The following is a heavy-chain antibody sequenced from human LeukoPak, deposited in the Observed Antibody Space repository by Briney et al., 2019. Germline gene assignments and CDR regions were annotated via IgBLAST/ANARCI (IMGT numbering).Heavy chain of an antibody. CDR1: GGSISNYY. Sequence: SETLSLTCTVSGGSISNYYWTWIRQPPGKGLEWIGYIYNSRSTKYNPSLESRVTISVDTSKTQFSLKLNSVTAADTAVYYCARQVTMVVVVITPPYYFDYWGQGTLVTVSS. D-gene: IGHD3-22*01. CDR2: IYNSRST. J-gene: IGHJ4*02. CDR3: ARQVTMVVVVITPPYYFDY. V-gene: IGHV4-59*08.